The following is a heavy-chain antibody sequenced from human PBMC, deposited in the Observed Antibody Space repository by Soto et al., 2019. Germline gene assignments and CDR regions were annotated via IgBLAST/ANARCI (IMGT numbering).Heavy chain of an antibody. CDR2: MNPNSGNT. V-gene: IGHV1-8*01. J-gene: IGHJ4*02. CDR1: GYAFTSYD. CDR3: ARVSRVPVTYYDFWSGYHAGIDY. Sequence: ASVTVSCQASGYAFTSYDINWVRQATGQGLEWMGWMNPNSGNTGYAQKFQGRVTMTRNTSISTAYMELSSLRSEDTAVYYCARVSRVPVTYYDFWSGYHAGIDYWGQGTLVTVSS. D-gene: IGHD3-3*01.